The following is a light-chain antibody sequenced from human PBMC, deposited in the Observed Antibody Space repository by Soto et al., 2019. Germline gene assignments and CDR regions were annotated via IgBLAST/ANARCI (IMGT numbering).Light chain of an antibody. V-gene: IGLV2-14*01. Sequence: QSVLTQPASVSGSPGQSITISCTGASSDVGGYNYVSWYQQLPDKAPNLMIYDVSNRPSGVSNRFSGSKSGNTASLTISGLQSEDEADYYCTSYTSSSSYVFGTGTKVTVL. CDR2: DVS. J-gene: IGLJ1*01. CDR3: TSYTSSSSYV. CDR1: SSDVGGYNY.